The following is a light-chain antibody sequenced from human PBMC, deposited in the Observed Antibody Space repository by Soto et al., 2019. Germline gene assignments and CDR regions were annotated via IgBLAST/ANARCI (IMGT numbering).Light chain of an antibody. CDR2: GAS. J-gene: IGKJ1*01. CDR3: QPYGSSGT. Sequence: EIVMTQSPATLSVSHGERFTLSCRARQSVGSNLAWYQQKPGQAPRLLIYGASNRATGIPDRFSGSGSGTDFTLTISRLEPEDFAVYYCQPYGSSGTFGQGTKVDIK. V-gene: IGKV3-20*01. CDR1: QSVGSN.